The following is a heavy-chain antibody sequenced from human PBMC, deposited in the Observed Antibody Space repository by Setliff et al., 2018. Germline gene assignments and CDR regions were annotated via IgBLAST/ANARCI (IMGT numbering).Heavy chain of an antibody. CDR1: GFSFSKFA. CDR3: AKPQVELRWGFES. CDR2: IRGSGTST. V-gene: IGHV3-23*01. Sequence: GGSLRLSCAASGFSFSKFAMSWVRQSPGKGLEWVSGIRGSGTSTNFADSVKGRFTISRDDFKNTLYLQMNSLRVEDTAVYYCAKPQVELRWGFESWGQGTLVTVSS. J-gene: IGHJ4*02. D-gene: IGHD1-7*01.